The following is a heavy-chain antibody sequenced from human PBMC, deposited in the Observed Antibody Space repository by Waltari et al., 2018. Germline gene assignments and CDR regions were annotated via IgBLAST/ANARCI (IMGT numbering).Heavy chain of an antibody. J-gene: IGHJ6*02. D-gene: IGHD1-1*01. V-gene: IGHV4-39*01. CDR2: IYYTGTT. CDR1: GGSISSSSYS. Sequence: QLQLQESGPGLVKPSETLSLPCSVPGGSISSSSYSWSCIRQPPGKGLEWIGSIYYTGTTYYNPSLKSRLTISVDTSKNQFSLKLTSVTAADTAVYYCAKRIQQNGLDLWGQGTTVIVS. CDR3: AKRIQQNGLDL.